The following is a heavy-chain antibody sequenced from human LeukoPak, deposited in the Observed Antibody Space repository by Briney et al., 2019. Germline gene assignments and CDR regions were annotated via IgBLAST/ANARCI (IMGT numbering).Heavy chain of an antibody. J-gene: IGHJ4*02. CDR2: IYYSGST. D-gene: IGHD1-26*01. CDR3: AKNGYYSSGY. CDR1: GGSISSYY. V-gene: IGHV4-59*01. Sequence: KPSETLSLTCAVSGGSISSYYWSWIRQPPGKGLEWIGYIYYSGSTNYNPSLKSRVTISVDTSKNQFSLKLSSVTAADTAVYYCAKNGYYSSGYWGQGTLVTVSS.